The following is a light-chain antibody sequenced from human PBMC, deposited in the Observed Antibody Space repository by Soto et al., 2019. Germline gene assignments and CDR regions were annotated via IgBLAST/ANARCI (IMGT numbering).Light chain of an antibody. V-gene: IGLV1-40*01. CDR2: GNN. CDR3: QSYDTSLSGGV. J-gene: IGLJ1*01. Sequence: CVLTQPPSVSWAPGQRVTISCTVSSSSIGAGYDVHWYQHLPGTAPKLLIYGNNNRPSGVPDRFSASKSGTSASLAITGLQAEDEADYYCQSYDTSLSGGVFGTGTKVTVL. CDR1: SSSIGAGYD.